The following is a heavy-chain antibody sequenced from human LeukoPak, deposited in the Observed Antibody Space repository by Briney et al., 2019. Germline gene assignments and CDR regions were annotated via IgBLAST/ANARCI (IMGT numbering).Heavy chain of an antibody. CDR1: GFTFSSYW. CDR2: INSDGSTT. Sequence: GGSLRLSCAASGFTFSSYWMHWVRQAPGKGLVWVSRINSDGSTTNYADSVKGRFTITRDNAKNTLYLEMDSLRDEDTAMYYCATVNVPATSYWGQGTLVTVSS. J-gene: IGHJ4*02. CDR3: ATVNVPATSY. V-gene: IGHV3-74*01. D-gene: IGHD2-15*01.